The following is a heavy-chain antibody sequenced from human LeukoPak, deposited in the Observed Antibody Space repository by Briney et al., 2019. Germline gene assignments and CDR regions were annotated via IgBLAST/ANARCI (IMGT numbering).Heavy chain of an antibody. CDR3: AKDLYSNYGPADY. D-gene: IGHD4-11*01. CDR2: INGGGVNT. V-gene: IGHV3-23*01. CDR1: GFTFSSYA. Sequence: GGSLRLSCAASGFTFSSYAVSWVRQAPGKGLEWVSTINGGGVNTHYADSVGGRFTISRDNSKNTVFLQMNSLRAEDTAVYYCAKDLYSNYGPADYWGQGNLVTVSS. J-gene: IGHJ4*02.